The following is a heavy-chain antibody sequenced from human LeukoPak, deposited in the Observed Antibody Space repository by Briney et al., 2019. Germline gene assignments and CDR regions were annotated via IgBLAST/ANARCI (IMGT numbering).Heavy chain of an antibody. J-gene: IGHJ4*02. Sequence: PGGSLRLSCAASGFTVSSNYMSWVRQAPGKGLEWVSVIYSGGSTYYADSVKGRFTISRDNSKNTLYLQMNSLRAEDTAVYYCARVGDYYDSSGYTYYFDCWGQGTLVTVSS. V-gene: IGHV3-66*01. D-gene: IGHD3-22*01. CDR3: ARVGDYYDSSGYTYYFDC. CDR2: IYSGGST. CDR1: GFTVSSNY.